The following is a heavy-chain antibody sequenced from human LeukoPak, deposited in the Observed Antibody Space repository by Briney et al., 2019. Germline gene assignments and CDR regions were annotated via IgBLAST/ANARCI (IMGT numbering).Heavy chain of an antibody. CDR1: GLTFSKAW. J-gene: IGHJ4*02. CDR2: IKSKIYGETV. V-gene: IGHV3-15*01. Sequence: GGSLRLSCVASGLTFSKAWMTWVGQAPGKGLEWMGRIKSKIYGETVDYGAPVKGRFTITRDDSQDTVYLQTDSLKAEDTALYFCSTNSLGYCNSLDCLIDYWGQGALVAVSS. CDR3: STNSLGYCNSLDCLIDY. D-gene: IGHD2-15*01.